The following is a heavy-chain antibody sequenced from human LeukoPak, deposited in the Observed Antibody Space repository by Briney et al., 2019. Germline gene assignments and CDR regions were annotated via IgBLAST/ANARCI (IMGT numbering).Heavy chain of an antibody. CDR1: GYTFTSYG. Sequence: GASVKVSCKASGYTFTSYGISWVRQAPGQGLEWMGWISAYNGNTNYAQKLQGRVTMTTDTSTSTAYMELRSLRSDDTAVYYCARDTAPYYYGSGSRLNWFDPWGQGTLVTVSS. J-gene: IGHJ5*02. CDR3: ARDTAPYYYGSGSRLNWFDP. CDR2: ISAYNGNT. V-gene: IGHV1-18*01. D-gene: IGHD3-10*01.